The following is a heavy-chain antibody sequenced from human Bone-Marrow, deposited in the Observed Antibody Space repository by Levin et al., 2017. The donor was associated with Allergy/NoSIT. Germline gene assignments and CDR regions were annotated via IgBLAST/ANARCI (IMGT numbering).Heavy chain of an antibody. J-gene: IGHJ4*02. CDR3: AGHTAGDY. D-gene: IGHD5-18*01. CDR1: EFTVSNNH. Sequence: PGGSLRLSCAASEFTVSNNHMNWVRQAPGKGLEWVSLIYSGGSTYYADSVKGRFTISRDNSKNTLFLQMNSLRAEDTAVYYSAGHTAGDYWGQGALVTVSS. V-gene: IGHV3-66*04. CDR2: IYSGGST.